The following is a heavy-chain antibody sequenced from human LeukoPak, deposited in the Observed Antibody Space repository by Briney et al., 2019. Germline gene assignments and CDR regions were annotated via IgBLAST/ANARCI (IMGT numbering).Heavy chain of an antibody. CDR2: ISRASESI. D-gene: IGHD3-22*01. Sequence: GGSLRLSCAASGFTFNTYSMSWVRQAPGKGLEWVSIISRASESIFYADSVKGRFTISRDNAKNSLYLQMNRLRAEDTAVYYCARDISVRNYNDGSGFDYWGGGALLTVSS. V-gene: IGHV3-21*01. CDR3: ARDISVRNYNDGSGFDY. J-gene: IGHJ4*02. CDR1: GFTFNTYS.